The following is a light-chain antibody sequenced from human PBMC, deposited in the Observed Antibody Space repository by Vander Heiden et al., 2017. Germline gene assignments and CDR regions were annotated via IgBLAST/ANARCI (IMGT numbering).Light chain of an antibody. J-gene: IGKJ4*01. V-gene: IGKV1-39*01. Sequence: DIQMPQSPSSLSASVGDRVTITCRASQSISSYLNLYQQKPGKAPKLLIYAASSLQSGVPSRFSGSGSVTDFTLTISSLQPEDFATYYCQQSYSTPPRTFGGGTKVEIK. CDR1: QSISSY. CDR3: QQSYSTPPRT. CDR2: AAS.